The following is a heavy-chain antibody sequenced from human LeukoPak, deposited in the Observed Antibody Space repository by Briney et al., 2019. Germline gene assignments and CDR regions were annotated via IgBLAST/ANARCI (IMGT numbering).Heavy chain of an antibody. D-gene: IGHD6-6*01. V-gene: IGHV1-69*13. CDR3: ARVTPSSSWWEVDY. Sequence: ASVKVSCKAFGGTFSSYAISWVRQAPGQGREWVGGSIPIFGTANYAQKFQGRVTITADESTSTAYMELSSLRSEDTAVYYCARVTPSSSWWEVDYWGQGTLVTVSS. CDR2: SIPIFGTA. J-gene: IGHJ4*02. CDR1: GGTFSSYA.